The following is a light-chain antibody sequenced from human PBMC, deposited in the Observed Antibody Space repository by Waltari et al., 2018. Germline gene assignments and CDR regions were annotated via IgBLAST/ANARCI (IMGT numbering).Light chain of an antibody. V-gene: IGLV2-14*03. J-gene: IGLJ3*02. CDR3: KSYTGTGSWV. Sequence: QSALTQPASVSGSPGQSITIFCTGTKSDVGFYNYFSWYQQHPGKAPKFIIYDVSQRPAGISYRFSGPKSGNPASLTISGLQADDEADYYCKSYTGTGSWVFVGGTKLTVL. CDR2: DVS. CDR1: KSDVGFYNY.